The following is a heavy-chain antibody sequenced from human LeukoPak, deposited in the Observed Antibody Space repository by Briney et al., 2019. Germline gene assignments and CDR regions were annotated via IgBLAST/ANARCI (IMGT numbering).Heavy chain of an antibody. CDR1: GFTFSSYG. D-gene: IGHD6-6*01. V-gene: IGHV3-30*02. Sequence: PGRSLRLSCAASGFTFSSYGMHWVRQAPGKGLQWVAFIRYDGSETYYIDSVKGRFTISRDSSKNTLFLQMNSLRPEDTAVYYCAKYRQLGYYFDHWGQGILVTVSS. J-gene: IGHJ4*02. CDR3: AKYRQLGYYFDH. CDR2: IRYDGSET.